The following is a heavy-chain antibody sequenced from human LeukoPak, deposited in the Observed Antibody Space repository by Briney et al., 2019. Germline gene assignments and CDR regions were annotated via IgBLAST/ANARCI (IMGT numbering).Heavy chain of an antibody. Sequence: SETLSLTCTVSGGSISSGSYYWSWIRLPAGKGLEWIGRIYTSGSTNYNPSLKSRVTISVDTSKNQFSLKLSSVTAADTAVYYCARGYCSGGSCYSSYYYSYMDVWGKGTTVTVSS. D-gene: IGHD2-15*01. CDR3: ARGYCSGGSCYSSYYYSYMDV. CDR2: IYTSGST. J-gene: IGHJ6*03. CDR1: GGSISSGSYY. V-gene: IGHV4-61*02.